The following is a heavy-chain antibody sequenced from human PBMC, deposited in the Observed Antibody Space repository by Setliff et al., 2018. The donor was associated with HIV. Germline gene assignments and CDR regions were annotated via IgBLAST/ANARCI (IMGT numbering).Heavy chain of an antibody. CDR3: ARLRLYNSALDY. CDR2: IYSDGST. Sequence: GGSLRLSCAASGFTFNSYWMNWVRQAPGKGLEWVSTIYSDGSTYHADSVNGRFTLSRDISENALYLQIDSLRPEDTAVYYCARLRLYNSALDYWGQGTLVTVSS. V-gene: IGHV3-66*02. J-gene: IGHJ4*02. CDR1: GFTFNSYW. D-gene: IGHD3-10*01.